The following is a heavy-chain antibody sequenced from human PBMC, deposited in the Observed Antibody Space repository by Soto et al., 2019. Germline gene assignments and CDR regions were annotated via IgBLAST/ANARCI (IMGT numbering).Heavy chain of an antibody. J-gene: IGHJ4*02. D-gene: IGHD3-10*01. CDR2: IKQDGSEK. CDR1: GFTFSSYW. Sequence: GSLRLSCAASGFTFSSYWMSWVRQAPGKGLEWVANIKQDGSEKYYVDSVKGRFTISRDNAKKSLYLQMNSLRAEDTAVYYCARSPYFFGGPLDYWGQGTLVTVSS. CDR3: ARSPYFFGGPLDY. V-gene: IGHV3-7*03.